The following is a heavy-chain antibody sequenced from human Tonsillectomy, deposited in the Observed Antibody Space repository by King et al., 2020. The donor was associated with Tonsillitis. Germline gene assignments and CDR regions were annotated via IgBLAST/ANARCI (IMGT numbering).Heavy chain of an antibody. CDR2: IGTAGDT. D-gene: IGHD2-2*01. Sequence: VQLVESGGGLVQPGGSLRLSCAASGFTFSSYDMHWVRQVIGKGLEWVSAIGTAGDTYYPGSVKGRFTISRENAKDSLYLQMNSLRAGDTAVYYCARTYCSSTSFYDYFDYWGQGTLVTVSS. CDR3: ARTYCSSTSFYDYFDY. V-gene: IGHV3-13*01. J-gene: IGHJ4*02. CDR1: GFTFSSYD.